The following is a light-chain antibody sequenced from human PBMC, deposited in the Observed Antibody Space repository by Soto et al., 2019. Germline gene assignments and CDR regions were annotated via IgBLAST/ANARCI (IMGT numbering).Light chain of an antibody. CDR2: DVS. CDR1: SSDVGAYDY. Sequence: QSALTQPASVSGSPGQSITISCTGTSSDVGAYDYVSWYQHNPGKAPKLMIYDVSNRPSGVSNRCSGSKSGNTASLTISGLQADDEADYYCSSYTSSSTLYVFGTGTKLTVL. V-gene: IGLV2-14*03. J-gene: IGLJ1*01. CDR3: SSYTSSSTLYV.